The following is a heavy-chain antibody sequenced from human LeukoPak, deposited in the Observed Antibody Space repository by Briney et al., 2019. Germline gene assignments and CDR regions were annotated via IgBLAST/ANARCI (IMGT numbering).Heavy chain of an antibody. J-gene: IGHJ4*02. D-gene: IGHD3-16*01. CDR3: AKALKLGTFDY. CDR1: GFTFGSSA. CDR2: FSRSGPDT. V-gene: IGHV3-23*01. Sequence: GGSLRLSCAASGFTFGSSAMSWVRQAPGKGPEWVSTFSRSGPDTYYADSVKGRFTIFRDNSKNTLYLQMNSLRAEDTAVYYCAKALKLGTFDYWAQGTLVTVSS.